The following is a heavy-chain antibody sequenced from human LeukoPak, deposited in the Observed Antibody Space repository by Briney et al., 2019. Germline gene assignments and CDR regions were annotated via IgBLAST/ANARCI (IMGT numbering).Heavy chain of an antibody. CDR3: AKGNRDSSGFYYYYGMDV. Sequence: GGSLRLSCAASGFTFSTYARSWVRQAPGKGLEWVSVISGSGDTAYYADSVKGRFTISRDNAKNSLYLQMNSLRAEDTAFYYCAKGNRDSSGFYYYYGMDVWGQGTTVTVSS. J-gene: IGHJ6*02. CDR2: ISGSGDTA. D-gene: IGHD3-22*01. V-gene: IGHV3-23*01. CDR1: GFTFSTYA.